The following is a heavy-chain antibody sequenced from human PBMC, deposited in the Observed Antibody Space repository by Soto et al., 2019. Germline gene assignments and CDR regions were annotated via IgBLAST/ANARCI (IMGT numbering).Heavy chain of an antibody. Sequence: GGSLRLSCSASGFTFSNYAMHWVRQSPGKGLEYVSSISSDGGTTYYADSVKGRFAISRDNSKNTLYLQMSSLRAEDTAVYYCVKDRWVDYWGQGTLVTVSS. CDR2: ISSDGGTT. V-gene: IGHV3-64D*06. J-gene: IGHJ4*02. CDR3: VKDRWVDY. CDR1: GFTFSNYA. D-gene: IGHD1-26*01.